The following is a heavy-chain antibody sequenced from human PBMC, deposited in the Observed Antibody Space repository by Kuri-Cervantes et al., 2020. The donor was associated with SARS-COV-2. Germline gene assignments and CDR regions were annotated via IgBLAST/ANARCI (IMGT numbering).Heavy chain of an antibody. Sequence: GESLKISCAASGFIFSRYSMNWVRQAPGKGLEWVANIKQDGSEKYYVDSVKGRFTISRDNAKNSLYLQMNSLRAEDTAVYYCARDILSFLGTHYFDYWGQGTLVTVSS. CDR3: ARDILSFLGTHYFDY. J-gene: IGHJ4*02. CDR2: IKQDGSEK. V-gene: IGHV3-7*01. CDR1: GFIFSRYS. D-gene: IGHD3-16*02.